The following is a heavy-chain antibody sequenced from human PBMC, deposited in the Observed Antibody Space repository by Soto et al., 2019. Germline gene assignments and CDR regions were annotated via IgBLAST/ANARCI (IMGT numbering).Heavy chain of an antibody. Sequence: EVQLVESGGGLVQPGGSLRLSCAASGFTFSSYSMNWVRQAPGKGLEWVSYISSSSSTIYYADSVKGRFTISRDNAKNSLYLRMNSLRDEDTAVYYCARGGLLAAAVHWYFDLWGRGTLVTVSS. CDR1: GFTFSSYS. V-gene: IGHV3-48*02. CDR2: ISSSSSTI. CDR3: ARGGLLAAAVHWYFDL. J-gene: IGHJ2*01. D-gene: IGHD6-13*01.